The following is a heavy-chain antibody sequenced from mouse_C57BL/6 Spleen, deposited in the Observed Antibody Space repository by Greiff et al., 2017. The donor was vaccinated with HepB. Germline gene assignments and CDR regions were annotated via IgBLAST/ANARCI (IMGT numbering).Heavy chain of an antibody. V-gene: IGHV1-15*01. Sequence: VQLQQSGAELVRPGASVTLSCKASGYTFTDYEMHWVKQTPVHGLEWIGAIDPETGGTAYNQKFKGKAILTADKSSSTADMELRSLTSEDSAVYYCTREAPYSNYGGDAMDYWGQGTSVTVSS. CDR3: TREAPYSNYGGDAMDY. CDR1: GYTFTDYE. CDR2: IDPETGGT. J-gene: IGHJ4*01. D-gene: IGHD2-5*01.